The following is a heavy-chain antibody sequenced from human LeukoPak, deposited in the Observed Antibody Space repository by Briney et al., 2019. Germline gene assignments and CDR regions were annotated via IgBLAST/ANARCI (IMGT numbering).Heavy chain of an antibody. CDR3: ARPRGFGEVFDY. D-gene: IGHD3-10*01. V-gene: IGHV3-7*01. Sequence: GGSLRLSCAASGFTFGTYWMSWVRQAPGKGLEWVANIKEDGTEKKYVDSVRGRFTISRDNAKNSLYLQMNSLRAEDTALYYCARPRGFGEVFDYWGQGTLVTVSS. CDR2: IKEDGTEK. CDR1: GFTFGTYW. J-gene: IGHJ4*02.